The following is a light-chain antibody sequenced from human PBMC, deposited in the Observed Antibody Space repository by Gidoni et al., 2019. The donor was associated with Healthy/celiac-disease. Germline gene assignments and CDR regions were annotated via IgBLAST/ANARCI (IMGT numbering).Light chain of an antibody. V-gene: IGLV1-47*01. CDR2: RNN. Sequence: QSVLTQPPSASGPPGQRVTISCSGSSSNIGSNYVYWYQQLPGTAPKLLIYRNNQRPSGVPDRFAGSKSGTSASLAISGLRSEDEADYYCAAWDDSLSGWVVGGGTKLTVL. CDR3: AAWDDSLSGWV. J-gene: IGLJ3*02. CDR1: SSNIGSNY.